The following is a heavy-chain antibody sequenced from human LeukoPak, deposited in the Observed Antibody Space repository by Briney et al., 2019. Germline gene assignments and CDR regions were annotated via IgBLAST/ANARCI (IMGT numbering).Heavy chain of an antibody. CDR1: GFTVSSNY. CDR2: IYSGGST. J-gene: IGHJ4*02. D-gene: IGHD6-6*01. CDR3: ARAARQDYYFDY. Sequence: GGSLRLSCAASGFTVSSNYMSWVRQAPGKGLEWVSVIYSGGSTYYADSVKGRFTISRDNSKNTLHLQMNSLRAEDTAVYYCARAARQDYYFDYWGQGTLVTVSS. V-gene: IGHV3-66*02.